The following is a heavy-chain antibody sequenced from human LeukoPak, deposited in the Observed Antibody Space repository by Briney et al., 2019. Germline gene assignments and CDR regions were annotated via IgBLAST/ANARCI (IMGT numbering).Heavy chain of an antibody. D-gene: IGHD2-15*01. CDR1: GYTFTNYA. CDR3: ARVAGSGHWRYLDL. V-gene: IGHV7-4-1*02. Sequence: ASVKVSCKASGYTFTNYAMNWVRQATGQGLEWMGWINTNTGDPTSAQGSTGRFVFSLDTSVSTAYLQISSLKTEDTAVYYCARVAGSGHWRYLDLWGRGTLVTVSS. CDR2: INTNTGDP. J-gene: IGHJ2*01.